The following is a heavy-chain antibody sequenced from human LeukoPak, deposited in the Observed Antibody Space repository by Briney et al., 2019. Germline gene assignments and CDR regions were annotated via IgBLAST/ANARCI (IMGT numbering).Heavy chain of an antibody. J-gene: IGHJ4*02. D-gene: IGHD3-3*01. CDR3: ARGSFVLEWLFDY. V-gene: IGHV3-21*01. CDR2: ISSSSSYI. Sequence: GGSLRLSCAASGFTFSSYSMNWVRQAPGKGLEWVSSISSSSSYIYYADSVKGRFTISRDNAKNSLYLQMNSLRGEDTAVYYCARGSFVLEWLFDYWGQGTLVTVSS. CDR1: GFTFSSYS.